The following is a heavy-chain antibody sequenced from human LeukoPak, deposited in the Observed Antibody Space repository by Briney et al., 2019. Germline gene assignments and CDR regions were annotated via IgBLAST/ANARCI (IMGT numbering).Heavy chain of an antibody. CDR1: GGSFSGYY. Sequence: SETLSLTCAVYGGSFSGYYWSWIRQPPGKGLEWIGEINHNGSTNYNPSLKSRVTITVDTTKNQFSLKLSSVTAADTAVYYCARAGLAARTTCRLYYYCYMDVWGKGTTVTVSS. D-gene: IGHD6-6*01. CDR3: ARAGLAARTTCRLYYYCYMDV. V-gene: IGHV4-34*01. J-gene: IGHJ6*03. CDR2: INHNGST.